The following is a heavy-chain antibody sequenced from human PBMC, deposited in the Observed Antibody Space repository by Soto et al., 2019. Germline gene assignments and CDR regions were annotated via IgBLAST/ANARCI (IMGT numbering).Heavy chain of an antibody. CDR2: IIPIFGTA. CDR3: ARAGIAARLYYYGMDV. V-gene: IGHV1-69*13. Sequence: ASLKVSCKASGGTFSSYAISWVRQAPGQGLEWMGGIIPIFGTANYAQKFQGRVTITADESTSTAYMELSSLRSEDTAVYYCARAGIAARLYYYGMDVWGQGTTVTVSS. D-gene: IGHD6-6*01. CDR1: GGTFSSYA. J-gene: IGHJ6*02.